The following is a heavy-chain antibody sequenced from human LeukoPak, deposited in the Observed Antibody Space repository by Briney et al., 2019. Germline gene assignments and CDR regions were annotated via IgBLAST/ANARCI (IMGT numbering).Heavy chain of an antibody. V-gene: IGHV3-7*01. CDR3: ARDRDGYYMDV. CDR2: IKQDGSEK. Sequence: GGSLRLSCAASGFSFSTYWMTWVRQAPGKGLEWVANIKQDGSEKHYVDSVKGQFTISRDNAKNSLYLQMNSLRAEDTAVYYCARDRDGYYMDVWGKGTTVTISS. J-gene: IGHJ6*03. CDR1: GFSFSTYW. D-gene: IGHD2-21*01.